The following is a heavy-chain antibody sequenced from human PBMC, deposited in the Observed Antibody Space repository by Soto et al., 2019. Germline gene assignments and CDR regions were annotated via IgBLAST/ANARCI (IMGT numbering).Heavy chain of an antibody. CDR2: MNANSGNT. D-gene: IGHD4-17*01. J-gene: IGHJ6*02. V-gene: IGHV1-8*01. CDR3: ARDYGDYVAYYCYGMDV. CDR1: GYTFTSYD. Sequence: QVQLVQSGAEVKKPGASVKVSCKASGYTFTSYDINWVRQATGQGREWMGWMNANSGNTGYAQKFQGRVTMTRNNSISTAYMELSSLRAEDPAVYYCARDYGDYVAYYCYGMDVWGQGTTVTVSS.